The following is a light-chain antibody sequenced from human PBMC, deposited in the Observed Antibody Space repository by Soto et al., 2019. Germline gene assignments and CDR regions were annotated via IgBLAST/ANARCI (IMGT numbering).Light chain of an antibody. CDR2: AVS. Sequence: QSALTQPASVSGSPGQSITISCTGTSSDVGGYNYVSWYQQYPGKAPKLMIYAVSNRPSGISNRFSGSKSGNTASLTISGLQAEDEADYYCSSYTSGSTYVFGTVTKVTVL. CDR3: SSYTSGSTYV. V-gene: IGLV2-14*01. CDR1: SSDVGGYNY. J-gene: IGLJ1*01.